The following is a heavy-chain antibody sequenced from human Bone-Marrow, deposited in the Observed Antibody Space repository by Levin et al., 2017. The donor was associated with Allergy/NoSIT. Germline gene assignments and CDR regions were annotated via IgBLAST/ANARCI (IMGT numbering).Heavy chain of an antibody. V-gene: IGHV3-48*01. J-gene: IGHJ3*02. CDR2: ISSSSTI. CDR1: GFTFSNYN. Sequence: PGESLKISCVVSGFTFSNYNMNWVRQAPGKGLEWVSYISSSSTIYYADSVKGRFTISRDNAKSSLFLQMNSLRAEDTAVYYCAGAFDIWGQGTMVTVSS. CDR3: AGAFDI.